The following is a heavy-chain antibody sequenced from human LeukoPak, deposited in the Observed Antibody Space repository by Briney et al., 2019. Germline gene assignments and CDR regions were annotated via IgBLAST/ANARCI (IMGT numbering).Heavy chain of an antibody. D-gene: IGHD6-13*01. V-gene: IGHV4-34*01. J-gene: IGHJ5*02. Sequence: SETLSLTCAVYGGSFSGYYWSWIRQPPGKGLEWIGEINHSGNTHYNPSLKSRVTISVDTSKKQFSLRLTSVTAADTAVYYCTKKGGGQLVNTRRWFDPWGQGTPVTVSS. CDR3: TKKGGGQLVNTRRWFDP. CDR1: GGSFSGYY. CDR2: INHSGNT.